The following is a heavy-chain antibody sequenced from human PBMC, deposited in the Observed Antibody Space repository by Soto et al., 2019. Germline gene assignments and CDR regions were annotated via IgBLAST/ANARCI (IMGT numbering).Heavy chain of an antibody. D-gene: IGHD3-10*01. CDR3: ARSMVRGVKYYGMDV. CDR1: GYSFTSYW. V-gene: IGHV5-51*01. CDR2: IYPGDSDT. Sequence: PGESLKISCKGSGYSFTSYWIGWVRQMPGKGLEWMGIIYPGDSDTRYSPSFQGQVTISADKSISTAYLQWSSLKASDTAMYYCARSMVRGVKYYGMDVWSQGTTVTVSS. J-gene: IGHJ6*02.